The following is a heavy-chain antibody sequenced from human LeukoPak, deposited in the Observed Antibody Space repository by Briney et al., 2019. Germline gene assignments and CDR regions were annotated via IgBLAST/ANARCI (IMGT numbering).Heavy chain of an antibody. V-gene: IGHV4-34*01. CDR2: INLGGNT. CDR1: GAYFSGYY. J-gene: IGHJ5*02. Sequence: SETLSLTCAVYGAYFSGYYWSWIRQPPGRGLEWIGDINLGGNTNYHPSLKWRVTIPLHTSKKQLSLKLTSATAADTATYYCAKGRRGTRIQGAERVNQWIDPSGQGALFTVSS. D-gene: IGHD3-10*01. CDR3: AKGRRGTRIQGAERVNQWIDP.